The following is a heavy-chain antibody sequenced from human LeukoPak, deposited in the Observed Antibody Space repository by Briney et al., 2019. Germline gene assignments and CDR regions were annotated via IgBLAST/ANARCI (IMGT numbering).Heavy chain of an antibody. V-gene: IGHV3-23*01. J-gene: IGHJ4*02. CDR2: INGSGGST. CDR1: GFTFSSYA. D-gene: IGHD1-14*01. Sequence: GGSLRLSCAASGFTFSSYAMNWVRQAPGKGLEWVSGINGSGGSTYYAGSVKGRFTISRDNSKNTLYLQMNSLRAEDTAVYYCAKPARTDHTDYWGQGTLVTVSS. CDR3: AKPARTDHTDY.